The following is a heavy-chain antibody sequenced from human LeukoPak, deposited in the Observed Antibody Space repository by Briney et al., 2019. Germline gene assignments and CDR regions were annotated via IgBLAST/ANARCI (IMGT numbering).Heavy chain of an antibody. CDR3: ASVNSASADY. J-gene: IGHJ4*02. CDR2: IYYSGST. D-gene: IGHD6-25*01. V-gene: IGHV4-61*01. CDR1: GGSVNSGTYY. Sequence: PSETLSLTCTVSGGSVNSGTYYWSWIRQPPGKGLEYIGYIYYSGSTNYNPSLKSRVTMSVDTSKNQFSLKLSSVTAADTAVYYCASVNSASADYWGQGTLVTVSS.